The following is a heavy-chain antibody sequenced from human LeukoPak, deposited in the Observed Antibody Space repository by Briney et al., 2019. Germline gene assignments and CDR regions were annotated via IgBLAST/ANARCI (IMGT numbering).Heavy chain of an antibody. V-gene: IGHV3-23*01. J-gene: IGHJ4*02. D-gene: IGHD6-13*01. CDR2: ISGSGGST. Sequence: GGSLRLSCAASGFTFSRNWMSWVRQAPGKGLEWVSAISGSGGSTYYADSVKGRFTISRDNSKNTLYLQMNSLRAEDTAVYYCANQEQLAIPTPFDYWGQGTLVTVSS. CDR3: ANQEQLAIPTPFDY. CDR1: GFTFSRNW.